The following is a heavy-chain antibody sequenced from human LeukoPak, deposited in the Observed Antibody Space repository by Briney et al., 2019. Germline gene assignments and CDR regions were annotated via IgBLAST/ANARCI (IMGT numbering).Heavy chain of an antibody. Sequence: SETLSLTCTVSGGSISSSSYYWGWIRQPPGKGLEWIGSIYYSGSTYYNPSLKSRVTISVDTSKNQFSLKLSSVTAADTAVYYCARVVCSGGSCYSNWFDPWGQGTLVTVSS. D-gene: IGHD2-15*01. CDR3: ARVVCSGGSCYSNWFDP. CDR2: IYYSGST. J-gene: IGHJ5*02. CDR1: GGSISSSSYY. V-gene: IGHV4-39*01.